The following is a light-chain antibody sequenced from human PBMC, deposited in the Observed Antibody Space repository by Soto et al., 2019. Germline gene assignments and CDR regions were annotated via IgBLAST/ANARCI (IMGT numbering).Light chain of an antibody. CDR2: GAS. CDR3: QQYGSSPPVT. V-gene: IGKV3-20*01. CDR1: QSVSSSY. Sequence: EILLTQSPGTVSLSRGERATLSCRASQSVSSSYLAWYQQKPGQAPRLLIYGASSRATGIPDRISGSGSGTDFTLTISRLEPEDFAVYYCQQYGSSPPVTFGQGTKV. J-gene: IGKJ1*01.